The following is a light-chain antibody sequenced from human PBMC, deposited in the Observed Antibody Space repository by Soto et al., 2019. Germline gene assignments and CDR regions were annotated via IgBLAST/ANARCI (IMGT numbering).Light chain of an antibody. CDR2: EVG. CDR3: SSYTSNNFYV. CDR1: SSDISAYNY. V-gene: IGLV2-14*01. Sequence: QSALTQPASVSGSPGQSITISCSGTSSDISAYNYVSWYQQHPGKSPKLIIYEVGDRPSGLSNRFSGSKSGNTASLTISRLQTEEEADYYCSSYTSNNFYVFGTGTKVTVL. J-gene: IGLJ1*01.